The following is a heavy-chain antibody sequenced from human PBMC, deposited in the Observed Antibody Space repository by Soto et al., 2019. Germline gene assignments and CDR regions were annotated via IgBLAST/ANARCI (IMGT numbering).Heavy chain of an antibody. CDR1: GFTFSTYA. CDR2: IDNSGGIT. J-gene: IGHJ4*02. Sequence: GVSLRLSCAASGFTFSTYAMSWVRQAPGKGLEWVSTIDNSGGITYYADSVKGRFTISRDNSKNTLYLQMNSLRAEDTAVYYCAKGGYNYGFLFDCWGQGTLVTVS. CDR3: AKGGYNYGFLFDC. V-gene: IGHV3-23*05. D-gene: IGHD5-18*01.